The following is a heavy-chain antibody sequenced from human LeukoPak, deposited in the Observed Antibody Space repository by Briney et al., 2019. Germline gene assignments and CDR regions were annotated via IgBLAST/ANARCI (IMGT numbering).Heavy chain of an antibody. CDR1: GGTFSSYA. Sequence: ASVKVSCKASGGTFSSYAISWVRQAPGQGLEWMGGIIPIFGTANYAQKFQGRVTITTDESTSTAYMELSSLRSEDTAVYYCARSSLFRYDSSGYSEGYYYYYMDVWGKGTTVTVSS. V-gene: IGHV1-69*05. CDR2: IIPIFGTA. J-gene: IGHJ6*03. D-gene: IGHD3-22*01. CDR3: ARSSLFRYDSSGYSEGYYYYYMDV.